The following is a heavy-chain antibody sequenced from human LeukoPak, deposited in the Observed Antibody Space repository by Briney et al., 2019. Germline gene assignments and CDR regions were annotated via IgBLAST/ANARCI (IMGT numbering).Heavy chain of an antibody. J-gene: IGHJ4*02. CDR1: GFTFSSYS. Sequence: PGGSLRLSCAASGFTFSSYSMNWVRQAPGKGLEWVSSISSSSSYIYYADSVKGRFTISRDNAKNSLYLQMNSLRAEDTAVYYCAREEIWTTVVTPFDYWGQGTLVTVSS. D-gene: IGHD4-23*01. CDR3: AREEIWTTVVTPFDY. CDR2: ISSSSSYI. V-gene: IGHV3-21*01.